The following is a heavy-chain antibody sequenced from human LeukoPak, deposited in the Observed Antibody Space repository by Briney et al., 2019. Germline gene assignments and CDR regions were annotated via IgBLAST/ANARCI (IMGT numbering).Heavy chain of an antibody. CDR3: ARCPRRGYSYGLFDP. CDR1: GFTFSSYS. CDR2: ISSSSSYI. J-gene: IGHJ5*02. D-gene: IGHD5-18*01. V-gene: IGHV3-21*01. Sequence: GGSLRLSCAASGFTFSSYSMNWIRQAPGKGLEWVSSISSSSSYIYYADSVKGRFTISRDNAKNSLYLQMNSLRAEDTAVYYCARCPRRGYSYGLFDPWGQGTLVTVSS.